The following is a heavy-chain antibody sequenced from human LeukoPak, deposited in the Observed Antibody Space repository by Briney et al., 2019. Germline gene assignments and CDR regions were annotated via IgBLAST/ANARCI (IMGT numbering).Heavy chain of an antibody. V-gene: IGHV4-30-4*07. J-gene: IGHJ4*02. CDR2: IYYSGST. CDR3: AREVGYYFDY. CDR1: GGSISSGGYS. Sequence: SETLSLTCAVSGGSISSGGYSWSWIRQPPGKGLEWIGYIYYSGSTYYNPSLKSRVTISVDTSKNQFSLKLSSVTAADTAVYYCAREVGYYFDYWGQGTLVTVSS. D-gene: IGHD1-26*01.